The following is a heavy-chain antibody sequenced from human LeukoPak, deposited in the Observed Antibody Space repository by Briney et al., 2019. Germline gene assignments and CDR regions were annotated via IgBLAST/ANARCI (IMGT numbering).Heavy chain of an antibody. Sequence: GRSLRLSCAASGFTFSSYAMHWVRQAPGKGLEWVAVISYDGSNKYYADSVKGRFTISRDNSKNTLYLQMNSLRAEDTAVYYCAREEFWSGYPPDYWGQGTLVTVSS. CDR3: AREEFWSGYPPDY. CDR2: ISYDGSNK. J-gene: IGHJ4*02. CDR1: GFTFSSYA. V-gene: IGHV3-30-3*01. D-gene: IGHD3-3*01.